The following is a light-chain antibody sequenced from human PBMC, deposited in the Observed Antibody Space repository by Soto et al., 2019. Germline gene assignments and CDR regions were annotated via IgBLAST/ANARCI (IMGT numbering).Light chain of an antibody. J-gene: IGKJ1*01. CDR1: ESIDSW. Sequence: DIQMTQSPLTLSASVGVSVSITCRASESIDSWLAWHQQKPGRAPKLLISKASSLESGVPSRFSGSGSGTEFTLTISSLQPDDFATYYCQQYNSYRAFGQGTKVDIK. V-gene: IGKV1-5*03. CDR2: KAS. CDR3: QQYNSYRA.